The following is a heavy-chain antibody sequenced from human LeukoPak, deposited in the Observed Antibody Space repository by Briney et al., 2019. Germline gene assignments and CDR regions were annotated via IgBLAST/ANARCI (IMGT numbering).Heavy chain of an antibody. J-gene: IGHJ6*03. Sequence: PGGSLRLSCAASGFTFSSYSMNWVRQAPGKGLEWVSSISSSSSYIYYADSVKGRFTISRDNAKNSLYLQMNSLRAEDTAVYYCARDLNYYDSSGPSLSYYMDVWGKGTTVTVSS. D-gene: IGHD3-22*01. CDR2: ISSSSSYI. CDR1: GFTFSSYS. V-gene: IGHV3-21*01. CDR3: ARDLNYYDSSGPSLSYYMDV.